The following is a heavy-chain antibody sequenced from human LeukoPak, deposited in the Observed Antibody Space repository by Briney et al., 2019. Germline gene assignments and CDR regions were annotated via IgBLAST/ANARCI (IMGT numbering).Heavy chain of an antibody. Sequence: GESLKISCKDSGYSFTSYWIGWVRQMPGKGLEWMGIIYPGDSDTRYSPSFQGQVTISADKSISTAYLQWSSLKASDTAMYYCAGRLGSMAGKVNSYYYYMDVWGKGTTVTVSS. CDR1: GYSFTSYW. CDR2: IYPGDSDT. CDR3: AGRLGSMAGKVNSYYYYMDV. D-gene: IGHD6-19*01. J-gene: IGHJ6*03. V-gene: IGHV5-51*03.